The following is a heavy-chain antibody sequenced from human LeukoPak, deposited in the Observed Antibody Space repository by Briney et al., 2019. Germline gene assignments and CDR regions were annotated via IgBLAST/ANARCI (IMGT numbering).Heavy chain of an antibody. J-gene: IGHJ5*02. V-gene: IGHV3-20*04. CDR2: INWNGGST. Sequence: GGSLRLSCAASGFTFDDYGMSWVRQAPGKGLEWVSGINWNGGSTGYADSVKGRFTISRDNAKNSLYLQMNSLRAEDTAVYYCAKGAGPPWFDPWGQGTLVTVSS. CDR3: AKGAGPPWFDP. CDR1: GFTFDDYG. D-gene: IGHD6-19*01.